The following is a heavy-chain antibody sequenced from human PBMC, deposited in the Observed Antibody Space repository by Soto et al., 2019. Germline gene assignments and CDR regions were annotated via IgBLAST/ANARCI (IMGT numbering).Heavy chain of an antibody. V-gene: IGHV1-69*01. J-gene: IGHJ4*02. CDR1: GGAFGRYS. Sequence: QVQLEQSGPEVKRPGTSVKVSCKASGGAFGRYSVSWVRQAPGQGLEWIGGVIPVFNTSNYSLKFQGRVAIFADLSTSSVFMELRSLRSADTALYYCARGDEMTAVTIFEYWGQGTLVTVSS. CDR3: ARGDEMTAVTIFEY. CDR2: VIPVFNTS. D-gene: IGHD4-17*01.